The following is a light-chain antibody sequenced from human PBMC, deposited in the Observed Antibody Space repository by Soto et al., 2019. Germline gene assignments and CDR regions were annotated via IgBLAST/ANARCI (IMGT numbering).Light chain of an antibody. CDR3: QPYGSSSWT. CDR1: QSVSSSY. V-gene: IGKV3-20*01. Sequence: EIVLTQSPGTLSLSPGERATLSCRASQSVSSSYLAWYQQKPGQAPRLLIYGTSSRATAIPDRFSGSGSGTDFTLTVSRLEPEDFAVYYCQPYGSSSWTFGQGPKVEIK. CDR2: GTS. J-gene: IGKJ1*01.